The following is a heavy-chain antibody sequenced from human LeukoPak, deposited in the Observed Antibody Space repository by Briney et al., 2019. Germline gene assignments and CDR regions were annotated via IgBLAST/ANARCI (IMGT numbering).Heavy chain of an antibody. Sequence: PGGSLRLSCAASGFSFSAYWMTWVRQAPGTGLEWVANINPAGTETYYVDPVKGRFTISRDNAKNLLYLQMNSLRAEDTAVYYCARVGWSGYLNYYMDVWGKGTTVTVSS. V-gene: IGHV3-7*01. CDR3: ARVGWSGYLNYYMDV. D-gene: IGHD3-3*01. CDR1: GFSFSAYW. CDR2: INPAGTET. J-gene: IGHJ6*03.